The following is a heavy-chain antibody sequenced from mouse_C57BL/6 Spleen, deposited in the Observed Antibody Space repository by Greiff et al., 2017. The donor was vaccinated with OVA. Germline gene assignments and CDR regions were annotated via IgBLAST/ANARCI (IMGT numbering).Heavy chain of an antibody. J-gene: IGHJ3*01. D-gene: IGHD6-1*01. CDR1: GYSITSGYY. Sequence: DVQLQESGPGLVKPSPSLSLTCSVTGYSITSGYYWNWIRQFPGNKLEWMGYISYDGSNNYNPSLKHRISLTRDPSKNQFFLKLNSVTTEDTATYYCARGEALNPLAYWGQGTLVTVSA. V-gene: IGHV3-6*01. CDR3: ARGEALNPLAY. CDR2: ISYDGSN.